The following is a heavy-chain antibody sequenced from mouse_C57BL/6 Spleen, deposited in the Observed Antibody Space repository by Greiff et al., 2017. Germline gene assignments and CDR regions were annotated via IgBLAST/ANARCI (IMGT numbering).Heavy chain of an antibody. V-gene: IGHV1-82*01. Sequence: VQLVESGPELVKPGASVKISCKASGYAFSSSWMNWVKQRPGKGLEWIGRIYPGDGDTNYNGKFKGKATLTADKSSSTAYMQLSSLTSEDSAVYFCVITTVVGAMDYWGQGTSVTVSS. CDR1: GYAFSSSW. J-gene: IGHJ4*01. D-gene: IGHD1-1*01. CDR2: IYPGDGDT. CDR3: VITTVVGAMDY.